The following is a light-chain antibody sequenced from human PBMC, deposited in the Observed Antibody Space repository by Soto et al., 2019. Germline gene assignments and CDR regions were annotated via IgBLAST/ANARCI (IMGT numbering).Light chain of an antibody. CDR1: QSVGSN. Sequence: EIVMTQSPATLSVSPGERASLSCRASQSVGSNLAWYQQKPGQAPRLLIYGATTRATGIPARFSGSGSGTEFTLTISSLQSEDFAIYYCQQYNNRPPGTFGQGTKVDIK. CDR3: QQYNNRPPGT. V-gene: IGKV3-15*01. CDR2: GAT. J-gene: IGKJ1*01.